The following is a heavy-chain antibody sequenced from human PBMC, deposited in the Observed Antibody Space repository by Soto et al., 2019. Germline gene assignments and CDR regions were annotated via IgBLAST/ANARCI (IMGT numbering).Heavy chain of an antibody. J-gene: IGHJ4*02. CDR2: IDWDDDK. D-gene: IGHD3-22*01. V-gene: IGHV2-70*01. CDR3: ARSDYYDSSGYSILFDY. CDR1: GFSLSTSGMC. Sequence: GSGPTLVNPTQTLTLTRTFSGFSLSTSGMCVSRIRQPPGNALEWLALIDWDDDKYYSTSLKTRLTISKDTSKNQVVLTMTNMDPVDTATYYCARSDYYDSSGYSILFDYWGQGTLVTVSS.